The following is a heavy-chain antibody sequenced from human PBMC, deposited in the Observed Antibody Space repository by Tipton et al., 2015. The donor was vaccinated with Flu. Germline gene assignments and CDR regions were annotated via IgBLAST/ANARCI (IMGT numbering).Heavy chain of an antibody. D-gene: IGHD3-3*01. CDR3: ARVSDFWSGYFYYFYGMDV. V-gene: IGHV6-1*01. J-gene: IGHJ6*02. Sequence: GLVKPSQTLSLTCAISGDSVSSNSAAWNWIRQSPSRGLEWLGRTYHRSKWYDDYALSVKSRITINPDTSKNQFSLQLNSVTPEDTAVYYCARVSDFWSGYFYYFYGMDVWGQGTTVTVS. CDR2: TYHRSKWYD. CDR1: GDSVSSNSAA.